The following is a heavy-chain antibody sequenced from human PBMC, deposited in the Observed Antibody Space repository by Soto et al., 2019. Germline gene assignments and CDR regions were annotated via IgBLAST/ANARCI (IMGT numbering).Heavy chain of an antibody. J-gene: IGHJ6*02. D-gene: IGHD3-16*01. CDR1: GFTFSHYY. Sequence: GGSLRLSCAASGFTFSHYYMTWIRQAPGKGLEWVSYISSSSAMIYYADSVRGRFTISRDNAENTLYLQMNRLRAEDTAVYYCAREGEFSDVCVDCGMDVWGQGTTVTVSS. CDR2: ISSSSAMI. V-gene: IGHV3-11*01. CDR3: AREGEFSDVCVDCGMDV.